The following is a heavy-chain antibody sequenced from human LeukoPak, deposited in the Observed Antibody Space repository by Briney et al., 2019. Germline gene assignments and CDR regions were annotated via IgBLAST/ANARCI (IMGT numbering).Heavy chain of an antibody. CDR1: GYTFTGYY. V-gene: IGHV1-8*02. J-gene: IGHJ4*02. Sequence: ASVKVSCKASGYTFTGYYMHWVRQATGQGLEWMGWTNPNSGNTGYAQKFQGRVTMTRNTSISTAYMELSSLRSEDTAVYYCARGWEDSGSYDYWGQGTLVTVSS. CDR2: TNPNSGNT. D-gene: IGHD1-26*01. CDR3: ARGWEDSGSYDY.